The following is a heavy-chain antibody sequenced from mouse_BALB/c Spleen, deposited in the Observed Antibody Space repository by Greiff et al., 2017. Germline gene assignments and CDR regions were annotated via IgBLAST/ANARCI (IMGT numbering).Heavy chain of an antibody. CDR1: GYSITSDYA. CDR2: ISYSGST. CDR3: ARERAPYNWYFDV. D-gene: IGHD2-12*01. Sequence: EVKLQESGPDLVKPSQSLSLTCTVTGYSITSDYAWNWIRQFPGNKLEWMGYISYSGSTSYNPSLKSRISITRDTSKNQFFLQLNSVTTEDTATYYCARERAPYNWYFDVWGAGTTVTVSS. J-gene: IGHJ1*01. V-gene: IGHV3-2*02.